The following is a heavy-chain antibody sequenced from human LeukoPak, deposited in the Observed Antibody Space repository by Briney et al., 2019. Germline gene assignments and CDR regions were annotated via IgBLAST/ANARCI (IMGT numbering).Heavy chain of an antibody. J-gene: IGHJ4*02. D-gene: IGHD6-19*01. CDR2: ISYTGST. V-gene: IGHV4-61*01. CDR1: GGSVSSGNYY. Sequence: SETLSLTCTVSGGSVSSGNYYWNWIRQPPGKGLEWIGYISYTGSTNYNPSLKSRVTVSVDTSKNQFSLKLSSVTAADTAVYYCARGPVAVAGRVFDIWGQGTLVTVSS. CDR3: ARGPVAVAGRVFDI.